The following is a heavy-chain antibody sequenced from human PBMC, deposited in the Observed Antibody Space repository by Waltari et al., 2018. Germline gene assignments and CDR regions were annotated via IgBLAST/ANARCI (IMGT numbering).Heavy chain of an antibody. V-gene: IGHV4-59*01. Sequence: QVQLQESGPGLVKPSETLSLTCTVSGGSISSYYWSWIRQPPGKGLEWIGYIYYSGSTNYNPSLKSRVTISVDTSKNQFSLKLSSVTAADTAVYYCARDGTTKHGGFDPWGQGTLVTVSS. CDR3: ARDGTTKHGGFDP. J-gene: IGHJ5*02. CDR2: IYYSGST. CDR1: GGSISSYY. D-gene: IGHD1-7*01.